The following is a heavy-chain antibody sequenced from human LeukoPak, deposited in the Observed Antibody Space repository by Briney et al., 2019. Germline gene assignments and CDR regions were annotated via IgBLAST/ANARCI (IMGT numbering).Heavy chain of an antibody. Sequence: SVKVSCKASGGTFSSYAISWVRQAPGQGLEWMGGIIPIFGKANYAQKFQGRVTITADESTSTAYMELSSLRSEDTAVYYCARDSTIGSVGYFDYWGQGTLVTVSS. CDR3: ARDSTIGSVGYFDY. J-gene: IGHJ4*02. CDR2: IIPIFGKA. CDR1: GGTFSSYA. V-gene: IGHV1-69*13. D-gene: IGHD2/OR15-2a*01.